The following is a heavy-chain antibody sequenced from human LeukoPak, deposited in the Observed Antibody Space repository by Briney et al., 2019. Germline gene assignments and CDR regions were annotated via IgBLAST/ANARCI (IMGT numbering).Heavy chain of an antibody. CDR3: AKVQVPSTYYFDY. J-gene: IGHJ4*02. CDR1: GFTFSSYA. CDR2: ISGSGGST. Sequence: GGSLRLSCAASGFTFSSYAMSWVRHAPGKGLEWVSSISGSGGSTYYTNSVKGRFTISRDNSKNPLYLQLHSLRAEDTAVYSCAKVQVPSTYYFDYWGQGTLVTVSS. V-gene: IGHV3-23*01. D-gene: IGHD5-24*01.